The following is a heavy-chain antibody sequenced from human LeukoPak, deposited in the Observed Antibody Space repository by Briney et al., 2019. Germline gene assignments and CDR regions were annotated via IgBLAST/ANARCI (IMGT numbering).Heavy chain of an antibody. V-gene: IGHV4-39*07. CDR3: ARDYPIAAAGSFDY. CDR1: GGSISSSSYF. D-gene: IGHD6-13*01. CDR2: IYYSGNT. J-gene: IGHJ4*02. Sequence: SETLSLTCTVSGGSISSSSYFWGWIRQPPGKGLEWIGSIYYSGNTYYNPSLKSRVTISVDTSKNQFSLMLSSVTAADTAVYYCARDYPIAAAGSFDYWGQGTLVTVSS.